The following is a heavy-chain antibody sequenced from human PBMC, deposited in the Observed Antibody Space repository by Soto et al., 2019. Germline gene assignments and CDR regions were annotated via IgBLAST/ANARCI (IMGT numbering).Heavy chain of an antibody. D-gene: IGHD1-26*01. V-gene: IGHV1-58*01. J-gene: IGHJ3*02. CDR3: AAVNSGSQGGGFAFDI. CDR2: IVVGSGNT. CDR1: GFTFTSSA. Sequence: SVKVSCKASGFTFTSSAVQWVRQARGQRLEWIGWIVVGSGNTNYAQKFQERVTITRDMSTSTAYMELSSLRSEDTAVYYCAAVNSGSQGGGFAFDIWRQGTMVTVSS.